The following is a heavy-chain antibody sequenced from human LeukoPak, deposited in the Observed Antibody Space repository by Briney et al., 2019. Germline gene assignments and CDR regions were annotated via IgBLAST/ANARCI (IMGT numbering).Heavy chain of an antibody. V-gene: IGHV3-30*02. J-gene: IGHJ3*02. D-gene: IGHD6-6*01. CDR3: AKDQGVKAARPDAFDI. CDR1: GFTFSSYG. CDR2: IRYDGSNK. Sequence: GGSLRLSCAASGFTFSSYGMHWVRQAPGKGLEWVAFIRYDGSNKYYADSVKGRFTISRDNSKNTLYLQMNSLRAEDTAVYYCAKDQGVKAARPDAFDIWGQGTMVTVSS.